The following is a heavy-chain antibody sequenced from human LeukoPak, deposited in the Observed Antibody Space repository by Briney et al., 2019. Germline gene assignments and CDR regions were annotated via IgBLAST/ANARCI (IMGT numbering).Heavy chain of an antibody. CDR1: GFTFSSYA. Sequence: GGSLRLSCAASGFTFSSYAVHWVRQAPGKGLEWVAVISYDGSNKYYADSVKGRFTISRDNSKNTLYLQMNSLRAEDTAVYYCARDFMTAPGTPWGQGTLVTVSS. CDR2: ISYDGSNK. J-gene: IGHJ5*02. CDR3: ARDFMTAPGTP. D-gene: IGHD6-13*01. V-gene: IGHV3-30-3*01.